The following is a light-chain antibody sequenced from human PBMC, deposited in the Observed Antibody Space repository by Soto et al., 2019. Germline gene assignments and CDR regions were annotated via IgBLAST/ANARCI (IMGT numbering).Light chain of an antibody. CDR1: QNIYNY. J-gene: IGKJ5*01. CDR2: AAS. V-gene: IGKV1-39*01. CDR3: EQTYSTPVT. Sequence: DIQMPQSPSSLSASLGDRFTVTCLTSQNIYNYLNWYQQKPGKAPKLLIYAASSVQSGVPLRFSGTGSGTDFTLTISSLQPEDFAPYYCEQTYSTPVTFGQGTRLEIK.